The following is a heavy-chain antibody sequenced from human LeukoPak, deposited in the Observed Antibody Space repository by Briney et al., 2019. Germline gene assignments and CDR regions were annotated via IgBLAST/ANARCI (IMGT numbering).Heavy chain of an antibody. Sequence: GGSLRHSCAASGFTFSSYSMNWVRQAPGKGLEWVSFITSAGRTIYYADSVKGRFTISRDNAKNSLFLQMNSLRAEDTAVYFCARVAWDASDIWGQGTMVTVSS. CDR1: GFTFSSYS. J-gene: IGHJ3*02. V-gene: IGHV3-48*04. CDR3: ARVAWDASDI. CDR2: ITSAGRTI.